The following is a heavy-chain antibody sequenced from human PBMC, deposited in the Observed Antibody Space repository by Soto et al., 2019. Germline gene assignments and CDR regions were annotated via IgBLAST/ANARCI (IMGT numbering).Heavy chain of an antibody. CDR3: GRNYDFWSGFYFDY. Sequence: EVQLVESGGGLVQPGGSLRLSCAASGFTFSSYSMNWVRQAPGKGLEWVSYISSSSSTIYYADSVKGRFTISRDNAKNSVYLQMNSLRAEDTAVYYCGRNYDFWSGFYFDYWGQGTLVTVSS. CDR1: GFTFSSYS. D-gene: IGHD3-3*01. CDR2: ISSSSSTI. V-gene: IGHV3-48*01. J-gene: IGHJ4*02.